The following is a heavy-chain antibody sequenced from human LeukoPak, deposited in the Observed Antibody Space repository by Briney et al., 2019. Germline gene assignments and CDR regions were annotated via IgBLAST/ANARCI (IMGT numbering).Heavy chain of an antibody. Sequence: SETLSLTCTVSGGSISSYYWSWIRQPPGEGLEWIGYIYYSGSAKYNPSLKSRVTMSVDTSKNLFSLKLSSVTAADTAVYYCARVQRPLDGADYWGQGTLVTVSS. J-gene: IGHJ4*02. V-gene: IGHV4-59*01. D-gene: IGHD1-1*01. CDR1: GGSISSYY. CDR2: IYYSGSA. CDR3: ARVQRPLDGADY.